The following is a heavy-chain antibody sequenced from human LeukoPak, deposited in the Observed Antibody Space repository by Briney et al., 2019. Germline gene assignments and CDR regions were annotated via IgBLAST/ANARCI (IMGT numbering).Heavy chain of an antibody. Sequence: SETLSLTCTVSGGSISSSSYYWGWIRQPPGKGLEWIGCIYYSGSTYYNPSLKSRVTISVDTSKNQFSLKLSSVTAADTAVYYCARVGSSSKVLYYYYYMDVWGKGTTVTVSS. CDR1: GGSISSSSYY. CDR2: IYYSGST. V-gene: IGHV4-39*07. D-gene: IGHD6-13*01. J-gene: IGHJ6*03. CDR3: ARVGSSSKVLYYYYYMDV.